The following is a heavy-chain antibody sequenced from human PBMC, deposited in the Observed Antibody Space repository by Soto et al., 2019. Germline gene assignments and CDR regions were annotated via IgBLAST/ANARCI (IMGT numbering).Heavy chain of an antibody. CDR2: IKQDGSEK. D-gene: IGHD6-13*01. CDR1: GFTFSSYW. V-gene: IGHV3-7*05. Sequence: GGSLRLSCAASGFTFSSYWMSWFRQAPGKGLEWVANIKQDGSEKYYVDPVKGRFTISRDNAKNSLYLQMNSLRAEDTAVYYCARDKGIADSNFDYWGQGTLVTVSS. CDR3: ARDKGIADSNFDY. J-gene: IGHJ4*02.